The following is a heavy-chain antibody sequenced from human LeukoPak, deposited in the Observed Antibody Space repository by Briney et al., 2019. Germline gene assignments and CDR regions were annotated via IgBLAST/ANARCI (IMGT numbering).Heavy chain of an antibody. D-gene: IGHD6-19*01. CDR3: ARGTGWPQFDY. V-gene: IGHV6-1*01. CDR2: TYYKSAWYN. CDR1: GDSVSRDSIA. J-gene: IGHJ4*02. Sequence: SQTLSLTCAISGDSVSRDSIAWNWIRQSPSRGLEWLGRTYYKSAWYNDYAVSVKGRIIINPDTSKNQFSLQLNSVAPEDTAVYYCARGTGWPQFDYWGQGTLVTVSS.